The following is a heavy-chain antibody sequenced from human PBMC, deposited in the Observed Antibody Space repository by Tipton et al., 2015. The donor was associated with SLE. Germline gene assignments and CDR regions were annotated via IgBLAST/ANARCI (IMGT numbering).Heavy chain of an antibody. CDR3: ARDFDDGFLEWPPGDLDI. Sequence: SLRLSCAASGFTFSSYSMHWVRQAPGKGLEWVSSISSSSSYIYYADSVKGRFTISRDNVKKSLYMQMNSLRAEDTAVYYCARDFDDGFLEWPPGDLDIWGQGTMVTVSS. CDR1: GFTFSSYS. J-gene: IGHJ3*02. CDR2: ISSSSSYI. V-gene: IGHV3-21*01. D-gene: IGHD3-3*01.